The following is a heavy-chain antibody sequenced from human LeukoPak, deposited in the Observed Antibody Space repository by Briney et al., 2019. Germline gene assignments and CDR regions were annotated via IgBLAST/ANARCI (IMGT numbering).Heavy chain of an antibody. CDR2: IYHSGST. V-gene: IGHV4-38-2*01. D-gene: IGHD2-15*01. CDR3: ASATCSGGSCNAFDI. Sequence: SETLSLTCAVSGYSISSGYYWGWIRQPPGKGLEWIGSIYHSGSTYYNPSLKSRVTISVDTSKNQFSLKLSSVTAADTAVYYCASATCSGGSCNAFDIGGQGTMVTVSS. CDR1: GYSISSGYY. J-gene: IGHJ3*02.